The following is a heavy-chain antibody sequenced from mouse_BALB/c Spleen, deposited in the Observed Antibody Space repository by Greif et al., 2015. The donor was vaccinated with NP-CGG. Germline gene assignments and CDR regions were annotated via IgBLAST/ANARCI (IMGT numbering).Heavy chain of an antibody. D-gene: IGHD2-3*01. CDR3: ARSDGYYSFAY. J-gene: IGHJ3*01. V-gene: IGHV1S29*02. CDR2: IYPYNGGT. CDR1: GYTFTDYN. Sequence: VQLQQSGPELVKPGASVKISCKASGYTFTDYNMHWVKQSHGKSLGWIGYIYPYNGGTGYNQKFKSKATLTVDNSSSTAYMELRSLTSEDSVVYYCARSDGYYSFAYWGQGTLVTVSA.